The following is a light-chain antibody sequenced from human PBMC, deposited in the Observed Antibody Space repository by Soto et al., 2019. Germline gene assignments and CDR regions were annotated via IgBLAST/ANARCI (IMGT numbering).Light chain of an antibody. CDR1: SSDVGGYNY. CDR3: TSYTGSSTLNYV. Sequence: QSALTQPASVSGSPGQSITISCTGTSSDVGGYNYVSWYRQYPGKAPELMIYDVTIRPSGVSNRFSGSKSGTTASLTISGLQADDEADYYCTSYTGSSTLNYVFGTGTKVTVL. CDR2: DVT. J-gene: IGLJ1*01. V-gene: IGLV2-14*03.